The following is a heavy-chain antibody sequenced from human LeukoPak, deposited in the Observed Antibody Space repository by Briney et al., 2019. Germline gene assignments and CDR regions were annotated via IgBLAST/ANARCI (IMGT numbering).Heavy chain of an antibody. CDR3: AGDLISGSGSLGY. J-gene: IGHJ4*02. D-gene: IGHD3-10*01. CDR1: GFTFSRYW. V-gene: IGHV3-74*01. CDR2: INTNGSPT. Sequence: GGSLRLSCAASGFTFSRYWMHWVRQAPGKGLVWVARINTNGSPTQYADSVKGRFTISRDNAKTTLYLQMNSLRDEDTAVYYCAGDLISGSGSLGYWGQGTLVTVSS.